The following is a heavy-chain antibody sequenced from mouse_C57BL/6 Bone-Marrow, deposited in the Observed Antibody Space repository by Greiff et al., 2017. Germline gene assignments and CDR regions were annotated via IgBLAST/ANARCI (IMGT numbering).Heavy chain of an antibody. CDR1: GYTFTSYW. J-gene: IGHJ4*01. D-gene: IGHD1-1*01. CDR3: ASDYGSQTPYAMDY. CDR2: IDPSDSYT. Sequence: QVQLQQPGAELVMPGASVKLSCKASGYTFTSYWMHWVKQRPGQGLEWIGEIDPSDSYTNYNQKFKGKSTLPVDKSSSTAYMQLSSLTSEDSAVYYRASDYGSQTPYAMDYWGQGTSVTVSS. V-gene: IGHV1-69*01.